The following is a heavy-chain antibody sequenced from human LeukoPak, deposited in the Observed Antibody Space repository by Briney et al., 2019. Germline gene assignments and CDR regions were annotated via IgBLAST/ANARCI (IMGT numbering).Heavy chain of an antibody. CDR2: IYYSGST. Sequence: PSETLSLTCTVSGGSISSYYWSWIRQPPGKGLEWIGYIYYSGSTNYNPSLKSRFTISVDTSKNQFSLKLSSVTAADTAVYYCARLRVDWDYYYGMDVWGQGTTVTVSS. J-gene: IGHJ6*02. CDR3: ARLRVDWDYYYGMDV. CDR1: GGSISSYY. D-gene: IGHD2-21*01. V-gene: IGHV4-59*08.